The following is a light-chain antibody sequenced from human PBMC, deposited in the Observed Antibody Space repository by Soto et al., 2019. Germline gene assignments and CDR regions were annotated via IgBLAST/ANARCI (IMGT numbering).Light chain of an antibody. CDR1: PSISSW. CDR2: DAS. Sequence: DIQMTQSPSTLSASVGDRVTITCRASPSISSWLAWYQQKPGKAPKLLLYDASSLESGVPSRFSGSGSDTEFTLTINNLQPDDFATYHCQQYNRYSLTFGGGTKVEIK. CDR3: QQYNRYSLT. V-gene: IGKV1-5*01. J-gene: IGKJ4*01.